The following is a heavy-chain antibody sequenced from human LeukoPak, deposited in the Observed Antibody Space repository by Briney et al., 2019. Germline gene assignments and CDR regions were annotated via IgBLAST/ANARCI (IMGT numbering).Heavy chain of an antibody. V-gene: IGHV3-20*04. D-gene: IGHD3-22*01. CDR3: ARDKHYYDSSNYV. J-gene: IGHJ4*02. Sequence: GGSLRLSCAASGFTFNDYGMSWVRRGPGKGLEWVSGINWNGGTTGYADSVRGRFTISRDNAKNSLYLQMNSLRAEDTALYYCARDKHYYDSSNYVWGQGTLVTVSS. CDR1: GFTFNDYG. CDR2: INWNGGTT.